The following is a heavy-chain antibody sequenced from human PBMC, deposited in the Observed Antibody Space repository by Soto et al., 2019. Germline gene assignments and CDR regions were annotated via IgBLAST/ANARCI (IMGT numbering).Heavy chain of an antibody. CDR1: GGTFSSYT. CDR3: AGSTYSSSWFSYYYGMDV. CDR2: IIPILGIA. J-gene: IGHJ6*02. D-gene: IGHD6-13*01. V-gene: IGHV1-69*02. Sequence: SVKVSCKASGGTFSSYTISWVRQAPGQGLEWMGRIIPILGIANYAQKFQGRVTITADKSTSTAYMELSSLRSEDTAVYYCAGSTYSSSWFSYYYGMDVWGQGTTVT.